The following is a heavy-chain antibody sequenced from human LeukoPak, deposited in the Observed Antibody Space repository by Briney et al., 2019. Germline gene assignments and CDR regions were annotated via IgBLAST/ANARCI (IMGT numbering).Heavy chain of an antibody. J-gene: IGHJ4*02. CDR1: GFTFSSYW. D-gene: IGHD1-1*01. CDR3: ARLGPWNDEPHYYFDY. Sequence: PGGSLRLSCAASGFTFSSYWMSWVRQAPGKGLEWVANIKQDGSEKYYVDSVKGRFTISRDNAKNSLYLQMNSLRAEDTAVYYCARLGPWNDEPHYYFDYWGQGTLVTVSS. CDR2: IKQDGSEK. V-gene: IGHV3-7*03.